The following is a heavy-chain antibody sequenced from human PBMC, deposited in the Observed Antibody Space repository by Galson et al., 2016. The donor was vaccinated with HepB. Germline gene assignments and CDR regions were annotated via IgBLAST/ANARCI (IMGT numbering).Heavy chain of an antibody. Sequence: QSGAEVKKPGESLKISCKGSGDSFTNYLIGWVRQMPGKGLEWMGIIYPGDSETTYSPSFQGQVTISADKSINTAYLQWSSLKDSDTAMYYCARPGLMTTVTFFDYWGQGTLVTVSS. CDR2: IYPGDSET. D-gene: IGHD4-17*01. J-gene: IGHJ4*02. CDR3: ARPGLMTTVTFFDY. CDR1: GDSFTNYL. V-gene: IGHV5-51*03.